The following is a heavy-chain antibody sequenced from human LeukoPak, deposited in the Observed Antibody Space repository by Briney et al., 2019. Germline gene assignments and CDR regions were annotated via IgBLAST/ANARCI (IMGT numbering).Heavy chain of an antibody. CDR2: LSGSGITT. D-gene: IGHD6-19*01. J-gene: IGHJ4*01. V-gene: IGHV3-23*01. CDR1: GFTFSNSA. CDR3: AKGIYSSGWSYFDY. Sequence: GGSLRLSCAASGFTFSNSAMSWVRQAPGKGLEWVSTLSGSGITTYYADAVKGRFTISRDNSKDTLYLQMNSLRAEDTAVYYCAKGIYSSGWSYFDYWGHGTLVTVSS.